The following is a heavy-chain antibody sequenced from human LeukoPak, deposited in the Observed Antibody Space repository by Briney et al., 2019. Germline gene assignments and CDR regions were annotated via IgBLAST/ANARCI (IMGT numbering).Heavy chain of an antibody. CDR1: GGSFSGYY. Sequence: SETLSLTCAVYGGSFSGYYWSWIRQPPGKGLEWIGEINHSGSTNYNPSLKSRVTISVDTSKNQFSLKLSSVSAADTAVYYCARDNHYRIDVWGQGTTVTVSS. CDR3: ARDNHYRIDV. V-gene: IGHV4-34*01. D-gene: IGHD1-1*01. J-gene: IGHJ6*02. CDR2: INHSGST.